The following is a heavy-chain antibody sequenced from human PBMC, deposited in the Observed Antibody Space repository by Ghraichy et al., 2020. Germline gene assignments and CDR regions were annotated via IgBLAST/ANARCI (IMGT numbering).Heavy chain of an antibody. CDR2: IYYSGST. D-gene: IGHD2-15*01. Sequence: SETLSLTCTVSGGSISSSSYYWGWIRQPPRKGLEWIGSIYYSGSTYYNPSLKSRVTISVDTSKNQFSLKLSSVTAADTAVYYCASYCSGGSCYFDYWGQGTLVTVSS. J-gene: IGHJ4*02. CDR3: ASYCSGGSCYFDY. V-gene: IGHV4-39*01. CDR1: GGSISSSSYY.